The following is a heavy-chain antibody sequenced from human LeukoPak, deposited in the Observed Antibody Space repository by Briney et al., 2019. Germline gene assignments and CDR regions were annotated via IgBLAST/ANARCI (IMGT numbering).Heavy chain of an antibody. D-gene: IGHD3-16*02. CDR2: IYWDDDK. Sequence: SGPTLVKPTQTLTLTCTYSGFPLNTIGVGVGWIRQPPGKALEWLALIYWDDDKRYSPSLKSSLTITKDTSGSQVVLTMTNVDPVLTPLYFCAHTGGSSGSTEYFDLWGRGTLVTVSS. J-gene: IGHJ2*01. CDR3: AHTGGSSGSTEYFDL. V-gene: IGHV2-5*02. CDR1: GFPLNTIGVG.